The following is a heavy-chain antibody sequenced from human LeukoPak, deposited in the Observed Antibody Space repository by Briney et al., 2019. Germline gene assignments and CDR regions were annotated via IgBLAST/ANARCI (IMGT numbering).Heavy chain of an antibody. CDR3: ARGGSGRVYYYYMDV. CDR2: IIPIFGTA. J-gene: IGHJ6*03. V-gene: IGHV1-69*05. Sequence: ASVKVSCKASGSTFSSYAISRVRQAPGQGLEWMGGIIPIFGTANYAQKFQGRVTITTDESTSTAYMELSSLRSEDTAVYYCARGGSGRVYYYYMDVWGKGTTVTVSS. D-gene: IGHD3-10*01. CDR1: GSTFSSYA.